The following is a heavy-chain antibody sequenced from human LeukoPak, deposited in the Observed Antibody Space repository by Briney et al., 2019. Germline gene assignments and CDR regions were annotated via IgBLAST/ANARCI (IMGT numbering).Heavy chain of an antibody. CDR2: ISGDGRNI. J-gene: IGHJ4*02. CDR3: ARAFPRITMVRGPNYFDY. V-gene: IGHV3-74*01. CDR1: GFTFSSYW. D-gene: IGHD3-10*01. Sequence: GGSLRLSCVASGFTFSSYWMHWVRQDPRKGLVWVSRISGDGRNINYADSVRGRFTISRDNAKNTLYLQMNTLRVEDTAVYYCARAFPRITMVRGPNYFDYWGQGTLVTVSS.